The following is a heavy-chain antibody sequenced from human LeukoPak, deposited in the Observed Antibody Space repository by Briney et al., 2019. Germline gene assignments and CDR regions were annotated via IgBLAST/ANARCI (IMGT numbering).Heavy chain of an antibody. CDR1: GYTCTDCY. Sequence: GASVKVSCKASGYTCTDCYMHWVRQAPGQGLEWMGWINPNSGGTDYAQKFQGRVTMTRDTSISTAYMELSRLRSDDTAVYYCATDYGDYESGYWGQGTLVTVSS. CDR2: INPNSGGT. CDR3: ATDYGDYESGY. V-gene: IGHV1-2*02. D-gene: IGHD4-17*01. J-gene: IGHJ4*02.